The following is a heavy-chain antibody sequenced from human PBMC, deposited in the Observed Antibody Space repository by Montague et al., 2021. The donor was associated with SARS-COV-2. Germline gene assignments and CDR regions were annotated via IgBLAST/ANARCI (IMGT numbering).Heavy chain of an antibody. Sequence: ALVKPTQTLTLTCTFSGFSLNTSGEGVGWVRQPPGKALEWLALIYWDDDKRYSPSLKSRSTISKDTTKNEAVLTVANMDPVDTATYYCARYGDYGSWFDPWGQGTLVTVSS. D-gene: IGHD4-17*01. CDR3: ARYGDYGSWFDP. CDR1: GFSLNTSGEG. V-gene: IGHV2-5*02. CDR2: IYWDDDK. J-gene: IGHJ5*02.